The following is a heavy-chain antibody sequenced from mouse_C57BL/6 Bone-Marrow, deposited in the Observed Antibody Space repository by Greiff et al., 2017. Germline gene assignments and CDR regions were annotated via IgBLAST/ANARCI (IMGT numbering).Heavy chain of an antibody. V-gene: IGHV5-9-1*02. Sequence: EVMLVESGEGLVKPGGSLTLSCAASGFTFSSYAMSWVRQTPEKRLEWVAYISSGGDYIYYADTVTGRFTISRDNARNTLYLQMSSLKSEDTAMYYCTRDRIYYYDSSPFAYWGQGTLVTVSA. J-gene: IGHJ3*01. CDR2: ISSGGDYI. CDR3: TRDRIYYYDSSPFAY. CDR1: GFTFSSYA. D-gene: IGHD1-1*01.